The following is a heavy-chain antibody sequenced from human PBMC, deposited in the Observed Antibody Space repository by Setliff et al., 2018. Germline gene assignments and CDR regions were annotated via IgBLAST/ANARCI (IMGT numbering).Heavy chain of an antibody. Sequence: ASVKVSCKASGYTFINYEINWVRQATGQGLEWVGGMNPNSGNTGYAQKFQGRVTITADESTSTAYMELSSLRSEDTAVYYCASGYDYGGNSEYYFDYWGQGTLVTVSS. CDR1: GYTFINYE. CDR2: MNPNSGNT. CDR3: ASGYDYGGNSEYYFDY. J-gene: IGHJ4*02. V-gene: IGHV1-8*03. D-gene: IGHD4-17*01.